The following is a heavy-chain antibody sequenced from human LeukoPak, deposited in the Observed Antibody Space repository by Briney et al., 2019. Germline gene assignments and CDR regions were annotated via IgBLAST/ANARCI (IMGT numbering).Heavy chain of an antibody. D-gene: IGHD6-13*01. Sequence: GGSLRLSCAASGFTFSSYWMSWVRQAPGKGLEGVANIKQDGSEKYYVDSVRGRFTISRDNAKNSLYLQMNSLRAEDTAVYYCAKSGIAAAGTKRGYFDYWGQGTLVTVSS. J-gene: IGHJ4*02. CDR3: AKSGIAAAGTKRGYFDY. CDR2: IKQDGSEK. V-gene: IGHV3-7*01. CDR1: GFTFSSYW.